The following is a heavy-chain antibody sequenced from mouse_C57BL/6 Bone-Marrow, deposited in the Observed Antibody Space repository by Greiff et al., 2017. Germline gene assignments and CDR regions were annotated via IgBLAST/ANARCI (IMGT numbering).Heavy chain of an antibody. Sequence: VKLQQSGAELARPGASVKLSCKASGYTFTSYGISWVKQRTGQGLKWIGEIYPRSGNTYYNEKFKGKATLTADKSSSTAYMELRSLTSEDSAVYFCARRGYYGSSYDYFDYWGQGTTLTVSS. V-gene: IGHV1-81*01. CDR1: GYTFTSYG. CDR3: ARRGYYGSSYDYFDY. D-gene: IGHD1-1*01. J-gene: IGHJ2*01. CDR2: IYPRSGNT.